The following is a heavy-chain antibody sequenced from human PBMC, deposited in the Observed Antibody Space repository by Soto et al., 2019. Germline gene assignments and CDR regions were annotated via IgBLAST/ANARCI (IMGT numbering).Heavy chain of an antibody. V-gene: IGHV4-30-4*01. CDR3: ARVRPRSWKYGMDV. D-gene: IGHD1-1*01. J-gene: IGHJ6*02. CDR2: IYYSGRT. CDR1: GGSISSGDYY. Sequence: QVQLQESGPGLVKPSQTLSLTCTVSGGSISSGDYYWSWIRQPPGKGLEWIGYIYYSGRTYYNPSLKSRVTISVDTSKNQFSLKLSAVTAADTAVYYCARVRPRSWKYGMDVWGQGTTVTVSS.